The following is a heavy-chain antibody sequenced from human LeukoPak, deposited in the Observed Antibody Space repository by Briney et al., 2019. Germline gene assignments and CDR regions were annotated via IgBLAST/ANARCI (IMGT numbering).Heavy chain of an antibody. CDR2: ISYDGSNK. CDR1: GFTFSSYA. D-gene: IGHD3-10*01. V-gene: IGHV3-30*04. J-gene: IGHJ4*02. Sequence: GRSLRLSCAASGFTFSSYAMHWVCQAPGKGLEWVAVISYDGSNKYYADSVKGRFTISRDNSKNTLYLQMNSLRAEDTTVYYCARDRRGSGSSFDYWGQGTLVTVSS. CDR3: ARDRRGSGSSFDY.